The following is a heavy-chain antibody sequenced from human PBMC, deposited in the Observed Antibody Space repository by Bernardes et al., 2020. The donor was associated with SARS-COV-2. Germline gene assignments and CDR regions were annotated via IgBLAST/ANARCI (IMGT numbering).Heavy chain of an antibody. V-gene: IGHV1-69*13. CDR1: GDSFSTYA. CDR2: VIPIFGIA. J-gene: IGHJ4*02. CDR3: ARGFSDYVWGNYRHFDY. Sequence: SVKVSCKASGDSFSTYAMTWVRQAPGQGLEWMGGVIPIFGIANYAQKFEGRVTITADESTSTVYMDLSSLTSEDTAIYYCARGFSDYVWGNYRHFDYWGQGTLVIVSS. D-gene: IGHD3-16*02.